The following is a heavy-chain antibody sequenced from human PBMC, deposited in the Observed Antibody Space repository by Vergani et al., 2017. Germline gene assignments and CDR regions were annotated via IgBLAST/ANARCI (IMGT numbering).Heavy chain of an antibody. Sequence: EVQLVESGGGLVQPGGSLRLSCEASGLPFSSNWMSWVRQAPGKGLEWVANIKQDGSENYYVDSVKGRFTISRDNAKNSLYLQMNSLRAEDTAVYYCARDREQLVRSDWFDPWGQGTLVTVSS. V-gene: IGHV3-7*03. D-gene: IGHD6-6*01. CDR3: ARDREQLVRSDWFDP. J-gene: IGHJ5*02. CDR1: GLPFSSNW. CDR2: IKQDGSEN.